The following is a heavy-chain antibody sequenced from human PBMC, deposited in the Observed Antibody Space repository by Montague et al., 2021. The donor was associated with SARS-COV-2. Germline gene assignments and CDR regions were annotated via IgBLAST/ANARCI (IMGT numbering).Heavy chain of an antibody. J-gene: IGHJ4*02. Sequence: SETLSLTCTVSGGSVSSRSYYWGWIRLPPGKGLEWIGSIYYSGSTHYNPSLKSRVTISVDTSKNQFSLKLSSVTAADTAVYYCARRGDYGGPRFDYWGQGTLVSVSS. CDR3: ARRGDYGGPRFDY. CDR1: GGSVSSRSYY. D-gene: IGHD4-23*01. V-gene: IGHV4-39*01. CDR2: IYYSGST.